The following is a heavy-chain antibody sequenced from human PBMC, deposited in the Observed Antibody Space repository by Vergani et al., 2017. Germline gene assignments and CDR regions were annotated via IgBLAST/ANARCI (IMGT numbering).Heavy chain of an antibody. D-gene: IGHD3-22*01. V-gene: IGHV3-11*01. Sequence: QVQLVESGGGLVKPGGSLRLSCAASGCTFSDYYMSWIRQAPGKGLEWVSYISSSGSTIYYADSVKGLFTISRDNAKKSLYLQSNSLRAEDTAVYYCARKHISNYYDSSGYYYMGYYYGMDVWGQGTTVTVSS. CDR3: ARKHISNYYDSSGYYYMGYYYGMDV. CDR2: ISSSGSTI. J-gene: IGHJ6*02. CDR1: GCTFSDYY.